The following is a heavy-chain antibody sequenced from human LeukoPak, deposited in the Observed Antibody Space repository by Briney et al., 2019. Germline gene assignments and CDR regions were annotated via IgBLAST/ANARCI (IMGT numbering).Heavy chain of an antibody. CDR3: ARGRSSSFHYYYYYYMDV. D-gene: IGHD6-6*01. J-gene: IGHJ6*03. CDR2: ISHSGST. Sequence: PSETLSLTCAVYGGSFSGYYWSWIRQPPGKGLEWIGEISHSGSTNYNPSLKSRVTISVDTSKDQFSLKLSSVTAADTAVYYCARGRSSSFHYYYYYYMDVWGKGTTVTVS. CDR1: GGSFSGYY. V-gene: IGHV4-34*01.